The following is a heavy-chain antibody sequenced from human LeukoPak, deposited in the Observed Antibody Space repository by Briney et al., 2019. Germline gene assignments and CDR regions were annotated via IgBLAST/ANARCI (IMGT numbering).Heavy chain of an antibody. CDR3: ARDSLDSSGFYPTDY. CDR1: GFTFSRYT. Sequence: PGGSLRLSCAASGFTFSRYTMNWVRQAPGKGLEWVPYISSSSSYIYYADSVKGRFTISRDNAKNSVYLQMNSLRAEGTAVYYCARDSLDSSGFYPTDYWGQGTLVTVSS. J-gene: IGHJ4*02. V-gene: IGHV3-21*01. D-gene: IGHD3-22*01. CDR2: ISSSSSYI.